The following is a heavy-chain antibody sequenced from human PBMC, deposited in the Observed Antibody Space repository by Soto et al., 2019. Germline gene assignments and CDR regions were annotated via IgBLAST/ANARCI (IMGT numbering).Heavy chain of an antibody. V-gene: IGHV5-51*01. CDR1: GYSFTTYW. J-gene: IGHJ4*02. CDR3: ARHSPEVAY. CDR2: VYPGDSDT. Sequence: PGESLKISCKGSGYSFTTYWIGWIRQMPGKGLEWMAIVYPGDSDTRYNPSFRGQVTISADKSINTAYLQWSSLKASDTAMYYCARHSPEVAYWGRGTLVTVSS.